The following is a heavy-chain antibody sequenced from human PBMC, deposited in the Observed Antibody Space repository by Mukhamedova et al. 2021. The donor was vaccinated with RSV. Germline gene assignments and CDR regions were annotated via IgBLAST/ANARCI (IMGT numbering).Heavy chain of an antibody. J-gene: IGHJ4*02. CDR1: STHA. CDR2: ISGTGTVR. V-gene: IGHV3-23*01. Sequence: STHAMTWVRQAPGKGLAWVATISGTGTVRYYADSVKGRFSISRDTARNTVSLQMNSLRGEDSALYYCARNSTIGSHFDLWCQGT. CDR3: ARNSTIGSHFDL. D-gene: IGHD1-26*01.